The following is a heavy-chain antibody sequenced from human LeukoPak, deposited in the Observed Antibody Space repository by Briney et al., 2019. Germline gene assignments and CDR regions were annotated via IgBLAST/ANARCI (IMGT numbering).Heavy chain of an antibody. CDR3: AKRYCSGGSCQTFDY. V-gene: IGHV3-23*01. CDR2: ISGSGGST. Sequence: GGSLRLSCAASGFTFSDYYMSWIRQAPGRGLEWVSAISGSGGSTYYADSVKGRFTISRDNSKNTLYLQMNSLRAEDTAVYYCAKRYCSGGSCQTFDYWGQGTLVTVSS. J-gene: IGHJ4*02. CDR1: GFTFSDYY. D-gene: IGHD2-15*01.